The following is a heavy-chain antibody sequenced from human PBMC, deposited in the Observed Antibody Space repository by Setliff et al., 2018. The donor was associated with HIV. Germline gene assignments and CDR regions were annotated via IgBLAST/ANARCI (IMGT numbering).Heavy chain of an antibody. V-gene: IGHV3-33*03. CDR2: IWYDGTNK. CDR3: VGDQQWLAQGWGGPHY. D-gene: IGHD6-19*01. Sequence: PGGSLRLSCAASGFSFSSYGMHWVRQAPGKGLEWVAVIWYDGTNKQYGDSVKGRFAISRDNSKNTLYLHMNALRAEDTAVYYCVGDQQWLAQGWGGPHYWGQGTLVTVSS. J-gene: IGHJ4*02. CDR1: GFSFSSYG.